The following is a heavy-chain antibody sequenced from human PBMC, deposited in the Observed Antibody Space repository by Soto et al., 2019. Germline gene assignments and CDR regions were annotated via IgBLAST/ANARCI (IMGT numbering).Heavy chain of an antibody. CDR3: XXXXXXXXXXXXXYYILDV. CDR2: IMPVFPTP. CDR1: GGTFSTSA. J-gene: IGHJ6*02. Sequence: QVQLVQSGAEVKKPGSSVKVSCKASGGTFSTSAISWVRQAPGQGLEWVGGIMPVFPTPDYAQNFQGRVTITAXXXXXXXXXXXXXXXXXXXXXXXXXXXXXXXXXXXXXYYILDVWGQGTAITVSS. V-gene: IGHV1-69*12.